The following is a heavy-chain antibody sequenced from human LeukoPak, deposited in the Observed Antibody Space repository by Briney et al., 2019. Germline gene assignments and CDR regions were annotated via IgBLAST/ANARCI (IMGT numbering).Heavy chain of an antibody. CDR1: GDSVSSDSTA. CDR2: TYFRSKWYN. V-gene: IGHV6-1*01. Sequence: SQTLSLTCALSGDSVSSDSTAWNWIRQSPSRGLEWLGRTYFRSKWYNDYAVSVKSRITINPVTSKNQLSLQLNSVTPEDTAVYYCAREGGDAFDVWGQGTMVTVS. CDR3: AREGGDAFDV. J-gene: IGHJ3*01. D-gene: IGHD1-26*01.